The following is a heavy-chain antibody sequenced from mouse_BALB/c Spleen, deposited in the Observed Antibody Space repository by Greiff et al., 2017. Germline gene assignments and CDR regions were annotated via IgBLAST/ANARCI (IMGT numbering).Heavy chain of an antibody. D-gene: IGHD2-1*01. CDR1: GFTFSSYA. CDR3: ARDRNGNHAWFAY. CDR2: ISSGGSYT. J-gene: IGHJ3*01. Sequence: EVKLMESGGGLVKPGGSLKLSCAASGFTFSSYAMSWVRQSPEKRLEWVAEISSGGSYTYYPDTVTGRFTISRDNAKNTLYLEMSSLRSEDTAMYYCARDRNGNHAWFAYWGQGTLVTVSA. V-gene: IGHV5-9-4*01.